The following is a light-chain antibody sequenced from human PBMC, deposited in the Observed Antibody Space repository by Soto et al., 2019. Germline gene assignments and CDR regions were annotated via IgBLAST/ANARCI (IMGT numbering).Light chain of an antibody. CDR3: CSYAGSSTYV. CDR1: SSDVGTYNL. V-gene: IGLV2-23*01. CDR2: EGS. Sequence: QSVLTQPASVSGSPGQSITISCTGTSSDVGTYNLVSWYQHHQGKAPKLMIYEGSKRPSGVSNRFSGSKSGNTASLTISGLQAEDEADYYCCSYAGSSTYVFGTGTKLTVL. J-gene: IGLJ1*01.